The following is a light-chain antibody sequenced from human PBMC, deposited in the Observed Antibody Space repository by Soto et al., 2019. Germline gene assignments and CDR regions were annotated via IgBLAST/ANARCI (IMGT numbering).Light chain of an antibody. Sequence: QSVLTQPASVSGSPGQSITISCTGTSSDIGSYDLVSWYQRHPGKAPKLMIHEDSKRPSGVSNRFSGSKSGSTASLTISGLQAEDEADYYCCSYAGSSTLIFGGGTKLTVL. V-gene: IGLV2-23*01. CDR3: CSYAGSSTLI. J-gene: IGLJ2*01. CDR2: EDS. CDR1: SSDIGSYDL.